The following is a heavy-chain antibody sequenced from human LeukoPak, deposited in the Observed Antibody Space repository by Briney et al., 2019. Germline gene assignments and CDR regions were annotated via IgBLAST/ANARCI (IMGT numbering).Heavy chain of an antibody. D-gene: IGHD1-26*01. CDR2: IYPGDSGP. Sequence: GESLKISCRVSGYSFTSYCIGWVRQMPGKGLEWMGIIYPGDSGPTYSPSFQGQVTISVDKSINTAYLQWSSLQASDTAMYYCGMSGDRVPLQDDVFDVWGQGTMVTVST. CDR1: GYSFTSYC. V-gene: IGHV5-51*01. J-gene: IGHJ3*01. CDR3: GMSGDRVPLQDDVFDV.